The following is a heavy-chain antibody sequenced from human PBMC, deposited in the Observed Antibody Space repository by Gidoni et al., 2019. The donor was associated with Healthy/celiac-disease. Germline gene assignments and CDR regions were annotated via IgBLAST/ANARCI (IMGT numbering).Heavy chain of an antibody. J-gene: IGHJ4*02. CDR3: ARGIRIVVGWDY. Sequence: EGQLVESGGGLVQPGGSLGLSGAARGVTFSSYEMNWVRQAPGKGLEWVSYISSSGSTIYYADSVKGRFTISRDNAKNSLYLQMNSLRAEDTAVYYCARGIRIVVGWDYWGQGTLVTVSS. V-gene: IGHV3-48*03. CDR2: ISSSGSTI. D-gene: IGHD2-15*01. CDR1: GVTFSSYE.